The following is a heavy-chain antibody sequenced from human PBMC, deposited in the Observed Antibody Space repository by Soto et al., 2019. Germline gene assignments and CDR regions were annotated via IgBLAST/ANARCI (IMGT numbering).Heavy chain of an antibody. CDR1: GFTFSSYA. J-gene: IGHJ6*03. V-gene: IGHV3-23*01. CDR2: ISGSGGST. CDR3: ANAVSSRDYYYYYMDV. D-gene: IGHD6-13*01. Sequence: EVQLLESGGGLVQPGGSLRLSCAASGFTFSSYAMSWVRQAPGKGLEWVPAISGSGGSTYYADSVKGRFTISRDNSKNTLYRQMNSLRAEDTGVYYCANAVSSRDYYYYYMDVWGKGTTVTVS.